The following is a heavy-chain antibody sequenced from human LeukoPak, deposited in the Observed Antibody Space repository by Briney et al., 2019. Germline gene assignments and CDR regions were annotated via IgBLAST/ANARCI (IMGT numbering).Heavy chain of an antibody. Sequence: GGSLRLSCAASGFTFSSYEMNWVRQAPGKGLEWVAVISYDGSNKYYADSVKGRFTISRDNSKNTLYLQMNSLRAEDTAVYYCAKDRPSYRVGEMDVWGKGTTVTVSS. J-gene: IGHJ6*04. CDR3: AKDRPSYRVGEMDV. CDR1: GFTFSSYE. V-gene: IGHV3-30*18. D-gene: IGHD4-17*01. CDR2: ISYDGSNK.